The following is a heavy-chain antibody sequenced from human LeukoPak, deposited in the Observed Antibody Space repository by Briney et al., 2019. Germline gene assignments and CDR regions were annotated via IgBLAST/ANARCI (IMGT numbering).Heavy chain of an antibody. V-gene: IGHV1-46*03. CDR3: ARPAYYYDSSGYYEDGRFDY. CDR1: GYTFTSYY. Sequence: ASVKVSCKASGYTFTSYYMHWVRQAPGQGLEWVGIINPSGGSTSYAQKCQGRVTMTRDTSTSTVYMELSSLRSEDTAVYYCARPAYYYDSSGYYEDGRFDYWGQGTLVTVSS. CDR2: INPSGGST. J-gene: IGHJ4*02. D-gene: IGHD3-22*01.